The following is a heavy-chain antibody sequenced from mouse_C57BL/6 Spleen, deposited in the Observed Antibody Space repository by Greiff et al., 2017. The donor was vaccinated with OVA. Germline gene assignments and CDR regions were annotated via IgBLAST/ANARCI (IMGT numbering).Heavy chain of an antibody. CDR2: IHPNSGST. CDR1: GYTFTSYW. J-gene: IGHJ3*01. D-gene: IGHD1-1*01. CDR3: ASPYYYGSSYGFAY. V-gene: IGHV1-64*01. Sequence: QVQLQQPGAELVKPGASVKLSCKASGYTFTSYWMHWVKQRPGQGLEWIGMIHPNSGSTNYNEKFKSKATLTVDKSSSTAYMQLSSLTSEDSAVDYCASPYYYGSSYGFAYWGQGTLVTVSA.